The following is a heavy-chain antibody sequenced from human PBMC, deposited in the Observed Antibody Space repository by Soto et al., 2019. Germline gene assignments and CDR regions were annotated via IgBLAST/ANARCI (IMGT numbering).Heavy chain of an antibody. J-gene: IGHJ5*02. D-gene: IGHD3-3*01. V-gene: IGHV1-69*13. Sequence: SVKVSCKASGGTFSSYAISWVRQAPGQGLEWMGGIIPIFGTANYAQKFQGRATITADESTSTAYMELSSLRSEDTAVYYCARRNYDFWSGYHSRGLFDPCGQRSLDTVSS. CDR3: ARRNYDFWSGYHSRGLFDP. CDR1: GGTFSSYA. CDR2: IIPIFGTA.